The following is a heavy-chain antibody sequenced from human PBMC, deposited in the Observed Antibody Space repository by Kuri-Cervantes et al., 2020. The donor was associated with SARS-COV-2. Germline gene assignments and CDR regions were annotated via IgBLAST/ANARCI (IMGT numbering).Heavy chain of an antibody. CDR3: ARQFRYCSSTSCYMYYYYGMDV. V-gene: IGHV4-34*01. CDR1: GGSFSGYY. D-gene: IGHD2-2*02. Sequence: SETLSLTCAVYGGSFSGYYWSWIRQPPGKGLEWIGEINHSGSTNYNPSLKSRVTVSVDTSKNQFSLKLSSVTAADTAVYYCARQFRYCSSTSCYMYYYYGMDVWGQGTTVTVSS. J-gene: IGHJ6*02. CDR2: INHSGST.